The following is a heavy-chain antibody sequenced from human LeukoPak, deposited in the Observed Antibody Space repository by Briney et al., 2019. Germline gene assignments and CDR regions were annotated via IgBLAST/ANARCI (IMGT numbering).Heavy chain of an antibody. CDR1: GGSISSGGYY. CDR2: IYYSGST. Sequence: SETLSLTCTVSGGSISSGGYYWSWIRQHPGKGLEWIGYIYYSGSTYYNPSLKSRVTISVDTSKNQFSLKLSSVTAADTAVYYCARGDCSSTSCYSYWGQGTLVTVSS. J-gene: IGHJ4*02. CDR3: ARGDCSSTSCYSY. D-gene: IGHD2-2*01. V-gene: IGHV4-31*03.